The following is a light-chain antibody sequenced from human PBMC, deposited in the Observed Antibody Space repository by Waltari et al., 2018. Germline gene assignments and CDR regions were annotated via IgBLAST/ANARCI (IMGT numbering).Light chain of an antibody. J-gene: IGKJ4*01. CDR2: AAS. CDR1: QSISSY. Sequence: DIQMTQSPSSLSASVGDRVTIPCRASQSISSYLNWYQQKQGKAPKLLIYAASSLQSGVPSRFSGSGSGTDFTLTISSLQPEDFATYYCQQSYSTLRTFGGGTKVEIK. CDR3: QQSYSTLRT. V-gene: IGKV1-39*01.